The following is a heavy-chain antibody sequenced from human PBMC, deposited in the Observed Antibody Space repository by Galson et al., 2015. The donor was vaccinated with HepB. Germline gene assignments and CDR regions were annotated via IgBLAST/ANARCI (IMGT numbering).Heavy chain of an antibody. CDR1: GFTFGDYA. CDR3: SPFAFYYDSSGPFDI. Sequence: SLRLSCAASGFTFGDYAMSWVRQAPGKGLEWVGFVKNKAYGETTEYAVSVKGRLTISRVDSNSVAYLQMNSLKTEDTAVYYCSPFAFYYDSSGPFDIWGQGTMVTVSS. V-gene: IGHV3-49*04. CDR2: VKNKAYGETT. D-gene: IGHD3-22*01. J-gene: IGHJ3*02.